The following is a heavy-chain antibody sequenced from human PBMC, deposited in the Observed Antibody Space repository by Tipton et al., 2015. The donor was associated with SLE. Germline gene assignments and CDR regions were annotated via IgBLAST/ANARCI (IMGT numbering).Heavy chain of an antibody. CDR1: RFTFSSIG. Sequence: SLRLSCAASRFTFSSIGMNWVRQAPGKGLEWVANISPGGSEKFYVDSVRGRFTISRDDAKNSVYLQMNSLRADDTAVYYCASPGEVIATQDAFDIWGQGTMVTVSS. D-gene: IGHD2-21*01. V-gene: IGHV3-7*03. CDR2: ISPGGSEK. CDR3: ASPGEVIATQDAFDI. J-gene: IGHJ3*02.